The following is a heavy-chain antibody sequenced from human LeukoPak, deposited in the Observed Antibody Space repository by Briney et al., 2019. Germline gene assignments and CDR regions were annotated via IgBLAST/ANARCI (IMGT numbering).Heavy chain of an antibody. CDR2: IKQDGSEK. J-gene: IGHJ4*02. CDR1: GFTFSSYS. Sequence: PGGSLRLSCAASGFTFSSYSMNRVRQAPGKGLEWVANIKQDGSEKYYVDSVKGRFTISRDNAKNSLYLQMNSLRAEDTAVYYCARDEYDILTGYYIRTEFGLFDYWGQGTLVTVSS. V-gene: IGHV3-7*01. CDR3: ARDEYDILTGYYIRTEFGLFDY. D-gene: IGHD3-9*01.